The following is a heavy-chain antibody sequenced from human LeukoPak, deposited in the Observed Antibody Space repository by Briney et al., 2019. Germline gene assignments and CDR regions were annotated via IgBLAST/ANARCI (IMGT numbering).Heavy chain of an antibody. CDR3: VRDQWRNWFDP. D-gene: IGHD6-19*01. V-gene: IGHV4-38-2*02. J-gene: IGHJ5*02. CDR2: IYHSGST. CDR1: GYSISSGYY. Sequence: SETLSLTCTVSGYSISSGYYWGWIRQPPGKGLEWIGSIYHSGSTYYNPSLKSRVTISVDTSKNQFSLKLSSVTAADTAVYYCVRDQWRNWFDPWGQGTLVTVSS.